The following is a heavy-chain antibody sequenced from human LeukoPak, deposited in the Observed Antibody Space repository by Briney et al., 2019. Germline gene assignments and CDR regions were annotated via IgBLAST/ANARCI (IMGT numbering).Heavy chain of an antibody. CDR3: AKWGSGSYYKGSFDY. J-gene: IGHJ4*02. CDR1: GFTFSSYA. Sequence: PGGSLRLSCAASGFTFSSYAMSWVRQAPGKGLEWVSTISGSGESTYYADSVKGRFTISRDNSKNTLYLQMHSLRAEDTAVYYCAKWGSGSYYKGSFDYWGQGTLVTVSS. CDR2: ISGSGEST. D-gene: IGHD3-10*01. V-gene: IGHV3-23*01.